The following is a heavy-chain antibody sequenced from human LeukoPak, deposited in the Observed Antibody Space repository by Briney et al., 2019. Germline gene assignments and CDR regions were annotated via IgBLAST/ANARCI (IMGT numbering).Heavy chain of an antibody. CDR1: GFTFSHYA. Sequence: PSGGSLRLSCAASGFTFSHYAMSWVRQAPGKGLEWVSAISGNGGSTYYADSVKGRFTISRDNSKNTLYLQMNGLRAEDTAVYYCAKRGVDTTMVVRGNYYYFDYWGQGTLVTVSS. V-gene: IGHV3-23*01. CDR2: ISGNGGST. CDR3: AKRGVDTTMVVRGNYYYFDY. D-gene: IGHD5-18*01. J-gene: IGHJ4*02.